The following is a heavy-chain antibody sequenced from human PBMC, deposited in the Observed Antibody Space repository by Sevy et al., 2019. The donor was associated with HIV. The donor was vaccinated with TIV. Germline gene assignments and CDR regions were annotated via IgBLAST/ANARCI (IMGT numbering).Heavy chain of an antibody. J-gene: IGHJ5*02. CDR1: GYTFIDYY. V-gene: IGHV1-2*06. CDR2: INPNTGGT. D-gene: IGHD2-21*01. Sequence: GESLKISCKTSGYTFIDYYMFWVRQAPGQGLEWMGRINPNTGGTNYAQKFQGRVSMTRDTSISTAYMELSRLRSDDTAVYYCARGDCGGDCYPHWFDPWGQGTLVTVSS. CDR3: ARGDCGGDCYPHWFDP.